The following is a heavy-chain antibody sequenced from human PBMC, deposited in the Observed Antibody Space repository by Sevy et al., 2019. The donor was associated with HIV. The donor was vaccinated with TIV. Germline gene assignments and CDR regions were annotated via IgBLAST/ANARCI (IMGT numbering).Heavy chain of an antibody. CDR2: IYYSGST. J-gene: IGHJ4*02. D-gene: IGHD1-20*01. CDR1: GGSMNIYY. CDR3: ARVGFNWNDVDY. V-gene: IGHV4-59*01. Sequence: SETLSLTCTVSGGSMNIYYWSWIRQPPGKGLECIGYIYYSGSTNYNPSLKSRVTISVDTSKNQFSLKLRSVTAADTAVYYCARVGFNWNDVDYWGQGTLVTVSS.